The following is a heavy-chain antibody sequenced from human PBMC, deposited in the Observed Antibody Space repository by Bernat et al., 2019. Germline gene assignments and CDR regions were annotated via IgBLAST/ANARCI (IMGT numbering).Heavy chain of an antibody. D-gene: IGHD5-12*01. J-gene: IGHJ4*02. CDR1: GFTFSSYA. Sequence: EVQLLESGGGLVQPGGSLRLSCAASGFTFSSYAMSWIRQAPGKGLEWVSAISGSGGSTYYADSVKGRFTISRDNSKNTLYLQMNSLRAEDTAVYYCAKAHSGYEKGGLDYWGQGTLVTVSS. CDR2: ISGSGGST. CDR3: AKAHSGYEKGGLDY. V-gene: IGHV3-23*01.